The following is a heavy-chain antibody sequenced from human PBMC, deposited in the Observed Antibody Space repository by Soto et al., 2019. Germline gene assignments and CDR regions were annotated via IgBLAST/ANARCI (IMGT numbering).Heavy chain of an antibody. Sequence: GGSLRLSCAASGFSVSWNYMSWVRQAPGKGLEWVSVIYSDGSTYYADSAKGRLTTSRDNSKNTLVLQLNSLRADDTAAYYCARGGGYGSDRGWFDPWGQGTLVTVSS. D-gene: IGHD3-10*01. CDR2: IYSDGST. V-gene: IGHV3-53*01. J-gene: IGHJ5*02. CDR1: GFSVSWNY. CDR3: ARGGGYGSDRGWFDP.